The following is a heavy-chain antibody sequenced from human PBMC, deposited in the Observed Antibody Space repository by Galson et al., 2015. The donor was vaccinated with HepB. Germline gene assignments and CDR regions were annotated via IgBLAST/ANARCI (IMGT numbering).Heavy chain of an antibody. Sequence: SVKVSCKASGNTLTDSHMHWVRQAPGQGLEWMGRINPNNGGTLYAQTFQGRVTLAWDASSNNPHMHLSGLTTGDTAVYFCARRAPENIVYPLDFWGQGTLVTVSS. V-gene: IGHV1-2*06. CDR1: GNTLTDSH. CDR3: ARRAPENIVYPLDF. D-gene: IGHD2/OR15-2a*01. J-gene: IGHJ4*02. CDR2: INPNNGGT.